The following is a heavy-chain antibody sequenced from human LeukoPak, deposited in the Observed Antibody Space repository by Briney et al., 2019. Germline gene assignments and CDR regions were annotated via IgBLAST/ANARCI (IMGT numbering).Heavy chain of an antibody. D-gene: IGHD6-13*01. CDR2: INWSGDNT. Sequence: GGSLRLSCEDTGFTFADYGLSWVRQAPGKGPQLVAGINWSGDNTFYADSVKDRFTISRDNTKKTLYLQMDNLRGDDTATYYCARDLSSNWSNLGYWGQGTLVTVSS. CDR1: GFTFADYG. V-gene: IGHV3-20*04. J-gene: IGHJ4*02. CDR3: ARDLSSNWSNLGY.